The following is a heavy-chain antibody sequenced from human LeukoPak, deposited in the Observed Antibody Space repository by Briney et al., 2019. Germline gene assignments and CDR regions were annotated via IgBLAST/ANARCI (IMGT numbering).Heavy chain of an antibody. CDR3: ARHMTTDMLDAFDI. D-gene: IGHD3-10*02. CDR2: IFHSGST. V-gene: IGHV4-38-2*01. Sequence: PSETLSLTCAVSGYSISSGYYCAWIQQFPGKVQEWIGSIFHSGSTYDKPSLKSRVTTSIDASKNYFYLTLSTLTAADTAVYHCARHMTTDMLDAFDIWGQGTMV. J-gene: IGHJ3*02. CDR1: GYSISSGYY.